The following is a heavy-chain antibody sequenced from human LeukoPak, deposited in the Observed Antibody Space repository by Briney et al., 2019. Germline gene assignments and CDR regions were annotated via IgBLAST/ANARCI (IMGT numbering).Heavy chain of an antibody. Sequence: SETLSLTCAVYGGSFSGYYWSWIRQPPGKGLEWIGEINHSGSTNYNPSLKSRVTMSVDTSKNQFSLKLSSVTAADTAVYYCARTIAAAGTFDYWGQGTLVTVSS. D-gene: IGHD6-13*01. CDR1: GGSFSGYY. CDR2: INHSGST. V-gene: IGHV4-34*01. J-gene: IGHJ4*02. CDR3: ARTIAAAGTFDY.